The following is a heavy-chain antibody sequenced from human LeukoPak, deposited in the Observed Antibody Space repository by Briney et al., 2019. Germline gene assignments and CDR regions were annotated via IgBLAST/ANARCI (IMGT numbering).Heavy chain of an antibody. J-gene: IGHJ6*02. Sequence: GGSLRLSCAASGFTVSDNYMTWVRQAPGKGLEWVAVIWYDGSNKYYADSVKGRFTISRDNSKNTLYLQMNSLRAEDTAVYYCARVPGTSSNMDVWGQGTTVTVSS. D-gene: IGHD2-2*01. CDR2: IWYDGSNK. V-gene: IGHV3-33*08. CDR3: ARVPGTSSNMDV. CDR1: GFTVSDNY.